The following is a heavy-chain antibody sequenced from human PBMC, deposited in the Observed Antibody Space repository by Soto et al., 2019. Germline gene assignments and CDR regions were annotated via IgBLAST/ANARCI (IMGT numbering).Heavy chain of an antibody. CDR1: GFTFSSYA. V-gene: IGHV3-23*01. CDR3: AKGDLPAKTYFDY. CDR2: ISGSGGST. Sequence: GGSLRLSCAASGFTFSSYAMSWVRQAPGKGLEWVSAISGSGGSTYYADTVKGRFTISRDNSKNTLYLQMNSLRAEDTAVYYCAKGDLPAKTYFDYWGQGTLVTVSS. D-gene: IGHD2-2*01. J-gene: IGHJ4*02.